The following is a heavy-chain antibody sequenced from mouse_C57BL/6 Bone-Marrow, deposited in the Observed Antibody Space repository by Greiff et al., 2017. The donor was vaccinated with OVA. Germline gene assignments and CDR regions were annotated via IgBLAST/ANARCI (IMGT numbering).Heavy chain of an antibody. Sequence: VQLQQSGAELVRPGASVKLSCTASGFNFKDYYMHWVKQRPEQGLEWIGWIDPENGDTEYASKFQGKATLTADTSANTAYMQLSSLTSEDTDDYDCTTLYRGISYWWFAYWGQGTLVTVSA. CDR2: IDPENGDT. CDR3: TTLYRGISYWWFAY. J-gene: IGHJ3*01. D-gene: IGHD1-1*01. V-gene: IGHV14-4*01. CDR1: GFNFKDYY.